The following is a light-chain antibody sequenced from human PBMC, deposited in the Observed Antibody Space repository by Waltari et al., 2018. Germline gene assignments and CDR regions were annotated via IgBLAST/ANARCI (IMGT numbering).Light chain of an antibody. J-gene: IGKJ4*01. CDR1: QSISTY. Sequence: IVLTQSPATLSLSPGERATLSCRASQSISTYLAWYQQRPGQAPRLLIYDASNRASGIPARFSGRGSGTDFTLTISSLEPEDFAVYYCQQRSDWPLAFGGGTKVEI. V-gene: IGKV3-11*01. CDR3: QQRSDWPLA. CDR2: DAS.